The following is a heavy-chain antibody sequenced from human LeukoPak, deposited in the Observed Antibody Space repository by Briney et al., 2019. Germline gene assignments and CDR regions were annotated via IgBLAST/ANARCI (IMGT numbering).Heavy chain of an antibody. D-gene: IGHD3-22*01. Sequence: GGSLRLSCAASGFSFSTYNMNWVRQAPGQRLEWVSSITSGSSYIYYADSVKGRFTISRDNAKSSLYLQMDSLRAEDTAVYYCARAPNYYDSSGYYGWFDPWGQGTLVTVSS. V-gene: IGHV3-21*01. CDR2: ITSGSSYI. CDR3: ARAPNYYDSSGYYGWFDP. CDR1: GFSFSTYN. J-gene: IGHJ5*02.